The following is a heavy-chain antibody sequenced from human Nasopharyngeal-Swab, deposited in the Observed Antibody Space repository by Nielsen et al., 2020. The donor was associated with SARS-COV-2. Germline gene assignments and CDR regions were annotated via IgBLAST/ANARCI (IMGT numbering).Heavy chain of an antibody. D-gene: IGHD3-10*01. V-gene: IGHV3-48*01. J-gene: IGHJ4*02. CDR3: ASLYPGFEGDY. Sequence: GGSLRLSCAASGFTFSDHSMIWVRQAPGQGLEWVSYISGSGCTLYYADSVKGRITVSRDNSKNTLYLQMNSLRAEDTAVYYCASLYPGFEGDYWGQGTLVTVSS. CDR1: GFTFSDHS. CDR2: ISGSGCTL.